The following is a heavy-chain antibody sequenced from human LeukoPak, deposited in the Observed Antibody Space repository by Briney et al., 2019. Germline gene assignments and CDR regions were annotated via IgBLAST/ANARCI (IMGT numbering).Heavy chain of an antibody. CDR3: ARGLYYYFWSGYYGFDY. Sequence: SETLSLTCPVSGGSISSSNWWSWVRPPPGKGLEGIGSIYHSGSAYYTPSLKSRVTISVDTSKNQFSLKLSSVTAADTAVYYCARGLYYYFWSGYYGFDYWGQGTLVTVSS. J-gene: IGHJ4*02. D-gene: IGHD3-3*01. V-gene: IGHV4/OR15-8*01. CDR2: IYHSGSA. CDR1: GGSISSSNW.